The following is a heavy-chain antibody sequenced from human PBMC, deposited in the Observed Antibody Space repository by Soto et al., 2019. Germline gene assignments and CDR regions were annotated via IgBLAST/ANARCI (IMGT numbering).Heavy chain of an antibody. J-gene: IGHJ6*02. CDR2: INPNSGGT. V-gene: IGHV1-2*02. CDR3: ARVMYSSSSHPVDV. Sequence: QVQLVQSGAEVKKPGASVKVSCKASGYTFTGYYMHWVRQAPGQGLEWMGWINPNSGGTNYAQKFQGRFTMTRDTSISTAYMELSRQRSDDTAVYYCARVMYSSSSHPVDVWGQGTTVTVSS. CDR1: GYTFTGYY. D-gene: IGHD6-6*01.